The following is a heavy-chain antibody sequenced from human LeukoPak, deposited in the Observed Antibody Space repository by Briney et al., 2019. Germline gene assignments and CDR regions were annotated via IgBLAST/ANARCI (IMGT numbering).Heavy chain of an antibody. CDR3: ARDIQPRVGVVNNWFDP. J-gene: IGHJ5*02. CDR2: IYTSGST. V-gene: IGHV4-4*07. D-gene: IGHD3-3*01. CDR1: GDSISSYY. Sequence: AETLSLTCTVSGDSISSYYWSWIRQPAGKGLEWIGRIYTSGSTNYNHSRKSRVTMSVDTSKNQYSLKLSSVTAADTAVYYCARDIQPRVGVVNNWFDPWGQGTLVTVSS.